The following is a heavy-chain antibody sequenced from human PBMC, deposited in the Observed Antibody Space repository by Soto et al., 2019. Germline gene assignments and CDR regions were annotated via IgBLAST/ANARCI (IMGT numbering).Heavy chain of an antibody. V-gene: IGHV1-69*06. CDR2: IIPIFGTA. CDR3: ARELVPATGYDAFDI. CDR1: GCTFSSYA. D-gene: IGHD2-2*01. J-gene: IGHJ3*02. Sequence: VASVKVSCKASGCTFSSYAISWVRQAPGQGLEWMGGIIPIFGTANYAQKFQGRVTITADKSTSTAYMELSSLRSEDTAVYYCARELVPATGYDAFDIWGQGTMVTVSS.